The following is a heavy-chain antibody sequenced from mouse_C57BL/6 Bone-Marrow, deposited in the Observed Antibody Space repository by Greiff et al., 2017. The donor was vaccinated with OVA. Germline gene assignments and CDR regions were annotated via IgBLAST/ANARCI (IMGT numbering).Heavy chain of an antibody. Sequence: EVKLMESGGDLVKPGGSLKLSCAASGFTFSSYGMSWVRQTPDKRLEWVATISSGGSYTYYPDSVKGRFTISRDNAKNTLYLQMSSLKSEDTAMYYCARRGGFPDYFDYWGQGTTLTVSS. CDR1: GFTFSSYG. CDR3: ARRGGFPDYFDY. J-gene: IGHJ2*01. V-gene: IGHV5-6*02. CDR2: ISSGGSYT.